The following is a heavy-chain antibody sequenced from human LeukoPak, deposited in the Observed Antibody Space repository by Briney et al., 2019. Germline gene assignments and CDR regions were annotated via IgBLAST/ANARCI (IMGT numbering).Heavy chain of an antibody. CDR3: ASGDHYYGSAFDY. V-gene: IGHV1-69*04. Sequence: GSSVKVSCKASGGTFSSYAISWVRQAPGQGLEWMGRIIPILGIANYAQKFQGRVTITADKSTSTAYMELSSLRSEDTAVYYCASGDHYYGSAFDYWGQGTLVTVSS. J-gene: IGHJ4*02. CDR2: IIPILGIA. CDR1: GGTFSSYA. D-gene: IGHD3-10*01.